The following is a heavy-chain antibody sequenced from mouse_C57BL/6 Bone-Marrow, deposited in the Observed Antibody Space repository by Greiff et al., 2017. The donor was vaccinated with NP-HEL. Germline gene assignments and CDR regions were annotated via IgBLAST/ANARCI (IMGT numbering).Heavy chain of an antibody. Sequence: EVQLQQSGGGLVQPGESLKLSCESNEYEFPSHDMSWVRKTPEKRLELVAAITSDGGSTYYPDTMERRFIISRDNTKKTLYLQMSSLRSEDTALYYCARRMITTGYYFDYWGQGTTLTVSS. CDR1: EYEFPSHD. D-gene: IGHD2-4*01. J-gene: IGHJ2*01. CDR3: ARRMITTGYYFDY. CDR2: ITSDGGST. V-gene: IGHV5-2*01.